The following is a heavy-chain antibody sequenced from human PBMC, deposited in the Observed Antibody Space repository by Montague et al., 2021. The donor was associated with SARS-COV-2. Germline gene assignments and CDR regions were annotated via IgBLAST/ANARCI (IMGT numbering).Heavy chain of an antibody. V-gene: IGHV3-30*04. D-gene: IGHD6-19*01. Sequence: SLRLSCAASGFTLSSYSMYWVRQAPGKGLEWVAVISPDGTNKYFRESVRGRFTISRDKSNNTVFLQMSSLRPEDTAVYYCARPGVENNGWYLSYFEYWGQGSLVTVST. CDR1: GFTLSSYS. J-gene: IGHJ4*02. CDR2: ISPDGTNK. CDR3: ARPGVENNGWYLSYFEY.